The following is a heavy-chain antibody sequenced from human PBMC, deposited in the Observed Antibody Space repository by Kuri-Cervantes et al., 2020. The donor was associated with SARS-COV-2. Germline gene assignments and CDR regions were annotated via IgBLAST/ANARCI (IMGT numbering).Heavy chain of an antibody. J-gene: IGHJ4*02. CDR2: INPNSGGT. V-gene: IGHV1-2*02. CDR1: GYTCTGYY. CDR3: ARWKDYYDSSVHSSDLDY. Sequence: ASVKVSCNASGYTCTGYYMHWVRQAPGQGLEWMGWINPNSGGTNYAQKLQGRVTMTTDTSTSTAYMELRSLRSDDTAVYYCARWKDYYDSSVHSSDLDYWGQGTLVTVSS. D-gene: IGHD3-22*01.